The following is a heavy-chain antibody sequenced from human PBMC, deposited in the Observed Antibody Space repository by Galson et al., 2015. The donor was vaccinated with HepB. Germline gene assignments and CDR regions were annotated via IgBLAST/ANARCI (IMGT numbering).Heavy chain of an antibody. V-gene: IGHV4-39*07. CDR3: ARDNKEYQLLNSWFDP. D-gene: IGHD2-2*01. Sequence: SETLSLTCTVSGGSISSSSYYWGWIRQPPGKGLEWIGSIYYSGSTNYNPSLKSRVTMSVDTSKNQFSLKLSSVTAADTAVYYCARDNKEYQLLNSWFDPWGQGTLVTVSS. J-gene: IGHJ5*02. CDR1: GGSISSSSYY. CDR2: IYYSGST.